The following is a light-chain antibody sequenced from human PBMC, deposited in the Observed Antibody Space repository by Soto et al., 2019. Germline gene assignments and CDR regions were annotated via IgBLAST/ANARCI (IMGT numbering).Light chain of an antibody. CDR1: SIDVGVYNY. CDR2: DVT. CDR3: CSYAGSYTFV. J-gene: IGLJ1*01. Sequence: QSVLTQPRSVSGSPGQSVTISCTGTSIDVGVYNYVSWYQQHPGKAPKLMIYDVTKRPSGVPDRFSGSKSANTASLTISGLQAEDEADYYCCSYAGSYTFVFXTGTKVTVL. V-gene: IGLV2-11*01.